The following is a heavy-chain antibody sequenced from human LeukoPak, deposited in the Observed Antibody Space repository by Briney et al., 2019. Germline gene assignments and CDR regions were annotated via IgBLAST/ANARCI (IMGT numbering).Heavy chain of an antibody. V-gene: IGHV3-74*01. D-gene: IGHD2-21*01. CDR1: GFTFSSYG. J-gene: IGHJ5*02. CDR3: ARDGVEFYNWFDP. CDR2: INSDGSST. Sequence: GGSLRLSCAASGFTFSSYGMHWVRQAPGKGLVWVSRINSDGSSTTYADSVKGRFTISRDNAKNTLYLQMNSLRAEDTVVYYCARDGVEFYNWFDPWGQGTLVTVSS.